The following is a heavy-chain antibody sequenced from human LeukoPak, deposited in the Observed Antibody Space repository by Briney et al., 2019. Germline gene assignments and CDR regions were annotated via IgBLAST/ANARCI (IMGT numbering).Heavy chain of an antibody. V-gene: IGHV1-69*04. CDR3: AGPTTDYYYYGMDV. D-gene: IGHD1-1*01. Sequence: SVKVCCKASGGTFSSYAISWVRQAPGQGLEWMGRIIPILGIANYAQKFQGRVTITADKSTSTAYMELSSLRSEDTAVYYCAGPTTDYYYYGMDVWGQGTTVTVSS. J-gene: IGHJ6*02. CDR1: GGTFSSYA. CDR2: IIPILGIA.